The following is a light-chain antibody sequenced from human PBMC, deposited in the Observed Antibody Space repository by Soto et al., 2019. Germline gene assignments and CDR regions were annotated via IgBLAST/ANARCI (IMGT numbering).Light chain of an antibody. V-gene: IGKV3-20*01. Sequence: EIVLTQSPGTLSWSPGERATLSCRTSQSISSNYLAWYQQKPGQAPRLILYGTSTRATGIPDRFSGSGSGTDFTLTISRLEPEDFAVYHCQQYGSSPPRYTFGQGTKLEIK. CDR3: QQYGSSPPRYT. CDR2: GTS. J-gene: IGKJ2*01. CDR1: QSISSNY.